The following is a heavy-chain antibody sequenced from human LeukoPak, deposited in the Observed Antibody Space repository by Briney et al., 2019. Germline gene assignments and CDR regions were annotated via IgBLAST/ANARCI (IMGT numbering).Heavy chain of an antibody. Sequence: KASETLSLTCTVSGGSISSGGYYWSWIRQPPGKGLEWIGYIYHSGSTYYNPSLKSRVTISVDRSKNQFSLKLTSVTAADTAVYYCARDDRYNYGSDSWGQGTLVTVSA. CDR3: ARDDRYNYGSDS. D-gene: IGHD3-10*01. CDR1: GGSISSGGYY. J-gene: IGHJ5*01. V-gene: IGHV4-30-2*01. CDR2: IYHSGST.